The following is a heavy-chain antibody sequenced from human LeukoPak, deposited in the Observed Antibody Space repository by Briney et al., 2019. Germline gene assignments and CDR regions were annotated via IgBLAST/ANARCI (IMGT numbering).Heavy chain of an antibody. V-gene: IGHV3-11*04. J-gene: IGHJ4*02. D-gene: IGHD6-19*01. Sequence: PGGSLRLSCAASGFTFSDYYMSWMRQAPGKGLEWVSYISSSGSTIYYADSVKGRFTISRDNAKNSLYLQMNSLRAEDTAVYYCARAQRGWSPFLTRTDYWGQGTLVTVSS. CDR2: ISSSGSTI. CDR3: ARAQRGWSPFLTRTDY. CDR1: GFTFSDYY.